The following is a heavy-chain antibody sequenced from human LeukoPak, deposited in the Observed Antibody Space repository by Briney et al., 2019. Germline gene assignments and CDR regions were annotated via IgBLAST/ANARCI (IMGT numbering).Heavy chain of an antibody. CDR2: ISAYNGNT. V-gene: IGHV1-18*01. D-gene: IGHD3-22*01. Sequence: ASVKVSCKASGYTFTSYGISWVRQAPGQGLEWMGWISAYNGNTNYAQKLQGRVTMTTDTSTSTAHMELRSLRSDDTAVYYCARIDITMTRGADYWGQGTLVTVSS. J-gene: IGHJ4*02. CDR1: GYTFTSYG. CDR3: ARIDITMTRGADY.